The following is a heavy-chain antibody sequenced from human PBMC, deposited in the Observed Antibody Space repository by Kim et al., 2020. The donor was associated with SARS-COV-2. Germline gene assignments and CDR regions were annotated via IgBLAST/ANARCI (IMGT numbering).Heavy chain of an antibody. J-gene: IGHJ6*02. V-gene: IGHV3-23*01. CDR3: ANMVRGVLDYYYGMDV. Sequence: SVKGRFTISRDNSKNTLYLQMNSLRAEDTAVYYCANMVRGVLDYYYGMDVWGQGTTVTVSS. D-gene: IGHD3-10*01.